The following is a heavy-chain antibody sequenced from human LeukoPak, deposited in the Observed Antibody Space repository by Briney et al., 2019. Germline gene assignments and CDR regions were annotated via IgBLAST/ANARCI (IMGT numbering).Heavy chain of an antibody. J-gene: IGHJ4*02. D-gene: IGHD2-15*01. CDR2: ISSSGGST. V-gene: IGHV3-23*01. CDR1: GFTFSSYA. Sequence: AGSLRLSCAASGFTFSSYAMNWVRQAPGKGLEWVSSISSSGGSTYYADSAKGRFTTSRDNSKNTLYLQMNSLRAEDTAVYYCAKDRGNFCSGSSCYSGGGVYYFDYWGQGTLVTVSS. CDR3: AKDRGNFCSGSSCYSGGGVYYFDY.